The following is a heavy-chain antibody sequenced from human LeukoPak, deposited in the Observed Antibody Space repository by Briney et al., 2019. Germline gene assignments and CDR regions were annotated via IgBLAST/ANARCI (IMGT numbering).Heavy chain of an antibody. CDR2: IYYSGST. V-gene: IGHV4-39*07. J-gene: IGHJ4*02. Sequence: SETLSLTCTVSGGSISSSSYYWGWIRQPPGKGLEWIGSIYYSGSTYYNPSLKSRVTISVDTSKNQFSLKLSSVTAADTAVYYCARVDGTVGATRDWGQGTLVTVSS. CDR1: GGSISSSSYY. CDR3: ARVDGTVGATRD. D-gene: IGHD1-26*01.